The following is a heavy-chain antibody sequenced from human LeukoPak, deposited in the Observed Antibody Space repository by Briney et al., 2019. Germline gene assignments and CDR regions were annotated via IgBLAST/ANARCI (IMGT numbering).Heavy chain of an antibody. J-gene: IGHJ4*02. CDR2: IGSSGST. Sequence: PGGSLRLSCAASGFNLEIFAVTWVRQAPGKGLECVSAIGSSGSTYYADSVKGRFTISRDNSKRTLFLDMNSLRDDDTAIYYCERPRWPLEYWGQGSLVIVSS. D-gene: IGHD5-24*01. V-gene: IGHV3-23*01. CDR3: ERPRWPLEY. CDR1: GFNLEIFA.